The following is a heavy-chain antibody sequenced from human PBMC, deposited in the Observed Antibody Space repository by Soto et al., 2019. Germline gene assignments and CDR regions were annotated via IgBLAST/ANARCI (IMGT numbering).Heavy chain of an antibody. J-gene: IGHJ5*02. CDR3: ARVGGSYDFWSGYYTDNWFDP. CDR1: GYTFTSYD. Sequence: ASVKVSCKASGYTFTSYDINWVRQATGQGLEWMGWMNPNSGNTGYAQKFQGRVTMTRNTSISTAYMELSSLRSEDTAVCYCARVGGSYDFWSGYYTDNWFDPWGQGTLVTVSS. D-gene: IGHD3-3*01. CDR2: MNPNSGNT. V-gene: IGHV1-8*01.